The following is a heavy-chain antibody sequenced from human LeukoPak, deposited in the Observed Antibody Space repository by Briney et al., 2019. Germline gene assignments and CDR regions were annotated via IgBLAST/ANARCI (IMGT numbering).Heavy chain of an antibody. D-gene: IGHD3-3*01. CDR2: INPSGGST. CDR1: GYSFTSYY. V-gene: IGHV1-46*01. J-gene: IGHJ4*02. Sequence: GASVKVSCKASGYSFTSYYMLWVRQAPGQGLEWMGIINPSGGSTSYAQKFQGRVTMTRDTSTSTVYTELSSLSSDDTAVYYCARAGGNYYDFWYWGQGTLVTVSS. CDR3: ARAGGNYYDFWY.